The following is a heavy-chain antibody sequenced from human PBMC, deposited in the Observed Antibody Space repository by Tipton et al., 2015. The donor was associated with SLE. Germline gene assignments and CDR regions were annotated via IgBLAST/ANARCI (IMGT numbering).Heavy chain of an antibody. Sequence: TLSLICTVSGNSISNYYWSWIRQPPGRGLEWIGYIWYTESTDYNPSLKSRVSIAADTSKKQFSLRLSSVTTADTAVYFCAGELTGYSYWGQGTLVTVSS. CDR2: IWYTEST. J-gene: IGHJ4*02. V-gene: IGHV4-59*01. D-gene: IGHD3-9*01. CDR3: AGELTGYSY. CDR1: GNSISNYY.